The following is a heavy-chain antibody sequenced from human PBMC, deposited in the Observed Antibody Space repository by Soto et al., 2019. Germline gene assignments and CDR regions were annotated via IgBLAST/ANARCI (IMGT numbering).Heavy chain of an antibody. Sequence: SVKVSCKASGGTFSSYTISWVRQAPGQGLEWMGRIIPILGIANYAQKFQGRVTITADKSTSTAYMELNSLKTEDTAFYYCTTERVCSGTNPLCYFDYWGQGTLVTAPQ. J-gene: IGHJ4*02. V-gene: IGHV1-69*04. CDR1: GGTFSSYT. CDR3: TTERVCSGTNPLCYFDY. CDR2: IIPILGIA. D-gene: IGHD2-15*01.